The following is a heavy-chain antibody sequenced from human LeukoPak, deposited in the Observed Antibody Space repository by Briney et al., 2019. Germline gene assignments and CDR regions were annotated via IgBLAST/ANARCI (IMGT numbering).Heavy chain of an antibody. J-gene: IGHJ4*02. V-gene: IGHV3-23*01. Sequence: GGSLRLSCAASGFTFSSYAMSWVRQAPGKGLEWVSAISGSGANTYYADSVKGRFTISRDNSKNTLYLQMNSLRAEDTAVYYCAKDHRPVVVPAASDYWGQGTLVTVSS. CDR1: GFTFSSYA. D-gene: IGHD2-2*01. CDR3: AKDHRPVVVPAASDY. CDR2: ISGSGANT.